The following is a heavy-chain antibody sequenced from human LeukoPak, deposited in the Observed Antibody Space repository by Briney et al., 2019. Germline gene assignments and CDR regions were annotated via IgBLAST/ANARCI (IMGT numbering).Heavy chain of an antibody. D-gene: IGHD3-22*01. CDR3: ARARPWDSSRSYYFGMDV. CDR2: IPGSGGAT. CDR1: GFTISGHA. V-gene: IGHV3-23*01. Sequence: PGGSLRLSCVASGFTISGHAMSWVRQAPGTGLEWVSSIPGSGGATYYADSVRGRFSISRDSSKNTVYLQMNSLRDEDTAVYYCARARPWDSSRSYYFGMDVWGHGTTVTVSS. J-gene: IGHJ6*02.